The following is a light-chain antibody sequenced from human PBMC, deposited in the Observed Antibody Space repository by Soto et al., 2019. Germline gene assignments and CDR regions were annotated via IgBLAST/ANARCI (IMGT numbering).Light chain of an antibody. CDR2: GAS. CDR1: QSFSRST. Sequence: EIVLTQSPDTLSLSPGEKPTLSCRASQSFSRSTLAWYRQKPAQAPRLPIYGASTRATGIPDRFSGSGSGTDFTLTISRLEPEDFAVYYCQQYGNLPSTFGQGTRLEIK. CDR3: QQYGNLPST. J-gene: IGKJ5*01. V-gene: IGKV3-20*01.